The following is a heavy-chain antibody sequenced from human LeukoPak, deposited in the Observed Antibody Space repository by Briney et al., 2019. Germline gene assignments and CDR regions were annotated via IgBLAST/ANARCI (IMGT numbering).Heavy chain of an antibody. D-gene: IGHD1-26*01. J-gene: IGHJ4*02. Sequence: GGSLRLSCAASGFTFSSYGMHRVRQAPGKGLEWVAVMSYDGNNKYYADSVKGRFTISRDNSKNTLYLQMNSLRAEDTAVYHCAKDRGVGSTLDYWGQGTLVTVSS. CDR3: AKDRGVGSTLDY. CDR2: MSYDGNNK. CDR1: GFTFSSYG. V-gene: IGHV3-30*18.